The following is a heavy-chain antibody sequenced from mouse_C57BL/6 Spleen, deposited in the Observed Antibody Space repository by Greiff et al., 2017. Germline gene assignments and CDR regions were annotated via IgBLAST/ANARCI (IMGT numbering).Heavy chain of an antibody. V-gene: IGHV1-22*01. CDR2: INPNNGGT. Sequence: EVQLQQSGPELVKPGASVKMSCKASGYTFTDYNMHWVKQSHGKSLEWIGYINPNNGGTSYNQKFKGKATLTVNKSSSTAYMELRSLTSEDSAVYYCVGFHTLRLFDYWGQGTTLTVSS. D-gene: IGHD1-2*01. CDR3: VGFHTLRLFDY. CDR1: GYTFTDYN. J-gene: IGHJ2*01.